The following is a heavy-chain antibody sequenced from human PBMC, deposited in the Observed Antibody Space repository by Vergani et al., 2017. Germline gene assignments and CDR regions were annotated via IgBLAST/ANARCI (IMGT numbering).Heavy chain of an antibody. CDR1: GGSISSYY. Sequence: QVQLQESGPGLVKPSETLSLTCTVSGGSISSYYWSWIRQPPGKGLEWIGYTYYSGSTNYNPSLKSRVTISVDTSKNQFSLKLSSVTAADTAVYYCARGLSQYDILSGSTYYGMDVWGQGTTVTVSS. J-gene: IGHJ6*02. CDR2: TYYSGST. CDR3: ARGLSQYDILSGSTYYGMDV. D-gene: IGHD3-9*01. V-gene: IGHV4-59*01.